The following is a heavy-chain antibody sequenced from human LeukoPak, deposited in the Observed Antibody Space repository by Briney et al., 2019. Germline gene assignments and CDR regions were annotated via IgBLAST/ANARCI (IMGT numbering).Heavy chain of an antibody. Sequence: SETRSLTCTVSGASISSDSYYWGWIRQPPGKGLEWIAIIYYSGRTYYNPSPQSRVTISVDTSKNQFSLKLSSVTAADTAVYYCARHPSMTSSPGYYYGMDVWGQGTTVTVSS. V-gene: IGHV4-39*01. CDR3: ARHPSMTSSPGYYYGMDV. CDR1: GASISSDSYY. J-gene: IGHJ6*02. CDR2: IYYSGRT. D-gene: IGHD2-2*01.